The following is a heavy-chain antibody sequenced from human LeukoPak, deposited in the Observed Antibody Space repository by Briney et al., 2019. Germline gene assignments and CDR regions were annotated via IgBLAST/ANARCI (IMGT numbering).Heavy chain of an antibody. Sequence: GASVKVSCKASGYTFTSYYMHWVRQAPGQGLEWMGIINPSGGSTSYAQKFQGRVTMTRDTSTSTVYMELSSLRSEDTAVYYCAREVRFLNGMDVWGQGTTVTASS. J-gene: IGHJ6*02. D-gene: IGHD3-3*01. CDR3: AREVRFLNGMDV. V-gene: IGHV1-46*01. CDR2: INPSGGST. CDR1: GYTFTSYY.